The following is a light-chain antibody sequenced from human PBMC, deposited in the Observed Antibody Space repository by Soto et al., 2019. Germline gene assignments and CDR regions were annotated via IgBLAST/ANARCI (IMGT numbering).Light chain of an antibody. CDR1: QSVSSN. CDR3: QQYNTWPPRFT. V-gene: IGKV3-15*01. J-gene: IGKJ3*01. CDR2: GAS. Sequence: EIVMTQSPATLSVSPGESATLSCRASQSVSSNLAWYQQKPGQTPRLLIYGASSRASGIPARFSGSGFDRDCTLTISSLQSEDFAVYYCQQYNTWPPRFTFGPGTKVDIK.